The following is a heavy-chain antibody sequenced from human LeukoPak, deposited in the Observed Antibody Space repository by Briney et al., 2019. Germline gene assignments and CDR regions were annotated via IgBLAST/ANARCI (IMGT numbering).Heavy chain of an antibody. CDR1: GFTFSSYG. D-gene: IGHD2-8*02. J-gene: IGHJ5*02. CDR3: AKDHAYWSWAIWWFDP. Sequence: GGSLRLSCAASGFTFSSYGMHWVRQAPGKGLEWVAFIRYDGSNKYYADSVKGRFTISRDNSKNTLYLQMNSLRAEDTAVYYCAKDHAYWSWAIWWFDPWGQGTLVTVSS. V-gene: IGHV3-30*02. CDR2: IRYDGSNK.